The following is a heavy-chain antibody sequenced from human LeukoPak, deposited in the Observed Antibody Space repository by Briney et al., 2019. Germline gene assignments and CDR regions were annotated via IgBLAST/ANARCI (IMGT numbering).Heavy chain of an antibody. D-gene: IGHD3-10*01. CDR2: INPNSGGT. J-gene: IGHJ4*02. CDR3: AREGGEFGDLVDY. Sequence: ASVMVSSKASGYTFTGYYMHWVRQAPGQGLVWMGWINPNSGGTNYAQKFQGRVTMTRDTSISTAYMELSRLRSDDTAVYYCAREGGEFGDLVDYWGQGTLVTVSS. V-gene: IGHV1-2*02. CDR1: GYTFTGYY.